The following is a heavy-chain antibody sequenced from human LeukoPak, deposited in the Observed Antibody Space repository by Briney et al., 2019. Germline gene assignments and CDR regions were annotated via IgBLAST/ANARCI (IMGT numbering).Heavy chain of an antibody. D-gene: IGHD3-10*01. V-gene: IGHV5-51*01. CDR1: GYRFTSYW. J-gene: IGHJ3*02. Sequence: GESLKISFKGSGYRFTSYWIGWVRQMPGKGLEGMGIIYPGDSDTRYSPSFQGQVTISADKSISTAYLQWSSLKASDTAMYYCARRVANYYGSGSYSAFDIWGQGTMVTVSS. CDR3: ARRVANYYGSGSYSAFDI. CDR2: IYPGDSDT.